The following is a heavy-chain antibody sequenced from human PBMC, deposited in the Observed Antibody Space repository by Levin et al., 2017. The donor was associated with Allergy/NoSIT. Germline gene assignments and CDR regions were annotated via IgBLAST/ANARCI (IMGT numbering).Heavy chain of an antibody. CDR2: ISNDGSDK. V-gene: IGHV3-30*18. D-gene: IGHD3-10*01. Sequence: GGSLRLSCVASGFSFDSSGMHWVRQAPGKGLEWVAVISNDGSDKYSADSVKGRFTISRDNSKNTLYLHMNSLRPEDTAVSYCAKPGVREAASGGYHFDDWGQGTLVAVSS. J-gene: IGHJ4*02. CDR3: AKPGVREAASGGYHFDD. CDR1: GFSFDSSG.